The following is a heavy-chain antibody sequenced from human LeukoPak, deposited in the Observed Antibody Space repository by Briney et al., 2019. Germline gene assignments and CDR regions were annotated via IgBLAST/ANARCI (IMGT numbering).Heavy chain of an antibody. J-gene: IGHJ6*03. D-gene: IGHD5-18*01. CDR1: GGSISSGGYS. V-gene: IGHV4-30-4*07. CDR2: LYYSGNT. CDR3: ASVMGRIQLWSGYYYMDV. Sequence: SQTLSLTCAVSGGSISSGGYSWSWIRQPPGKGLEWIGYLYYSGNTYYNPSLKSRLTISVDTSKNQFSLKLSSVTAADTAVYYCASVMGRIQLWSGYYYMDVWGKGTTVTVSS.